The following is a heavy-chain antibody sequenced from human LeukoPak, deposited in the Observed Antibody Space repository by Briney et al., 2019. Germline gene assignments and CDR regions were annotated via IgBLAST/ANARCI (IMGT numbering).Heavy chain of an antibody. V-gene: IGHV3-53*01. CDR1: GFTVSSNY. J-gene: IGHJ4*02. CDR2: IYSGGST. Sequence: GGSLRLSCAASGFTVSSNYMSWVRQAPGKGLEWVSVIYSGGSTYYADSVKGRFTISRDNSKNTLYLQMNSLRAEDTAVYYCARDQGRVTGTATYDYWGQGTLVTVSS. CDR3: ARDQGRVTGTATYDY. D-gene: IGHD1-20*01.